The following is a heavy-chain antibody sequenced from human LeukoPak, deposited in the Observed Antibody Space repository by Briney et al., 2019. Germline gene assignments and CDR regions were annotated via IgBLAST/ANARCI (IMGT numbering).Heavy chain of an antibody. V-gene: IGHV4-59*08. D-gene: IGHD3-22*01. J-gene: IGHJ4*02. Sequence: SETLSLTCSVSGGSIGSNYWSWFRQPPGKGLEWIGYIYYSGSTTYNTSLKSRVTISVDTSKTQFSLKLTSVTAADTAVYYCAKYRSTSGYVDSWGQGTLVTVSS. CDR1: GGSIGSNY. CDR2: IYYSGST. CDR3: AKYRSTSGYVDS.